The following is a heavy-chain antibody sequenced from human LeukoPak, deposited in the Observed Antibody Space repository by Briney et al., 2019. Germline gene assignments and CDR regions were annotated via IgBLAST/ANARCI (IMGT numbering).Heavy chain of an antibody. CDR1: GFTFSSYA. D-gene: IGHD3-22*01. CDR3: ARPPFTYYYDSSGPLDY. Sequence: GRSLRLSCAASGFTFSSYAMHWVRQAPGKGLEWVAVISYDGSNKYYADSVEGRFTISRDNSKNTLYLQMNSLRAEDTAVYYCARPPFTYYYDSSGPLDYWGQGTLVTVSS. CDR2: ISYDGSNK. V-gene: IGHV3-30-3*01. J-gene: IGHJ4*02.